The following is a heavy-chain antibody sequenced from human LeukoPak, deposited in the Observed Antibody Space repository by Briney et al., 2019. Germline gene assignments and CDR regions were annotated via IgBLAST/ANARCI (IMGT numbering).Heavy chain of an antibody. CDR2: ISGSGVGT. V-gene: IGHV3-23*01. D-gene: IGHD1-26*01. CDR3: ARQWELHPVD. Sequence: PGGSLRLSCAASGFTFSSYWMHWVRQAPGKGLEWVSGISGSGVGTYYADSVKGRFTISRDNSKNTLYLQMNSLRAEDTAVYYCARQWELHPVDWGQGTLVTVSS. CDR1: GFTFSSYW. J-gene: IGHJ4*02.